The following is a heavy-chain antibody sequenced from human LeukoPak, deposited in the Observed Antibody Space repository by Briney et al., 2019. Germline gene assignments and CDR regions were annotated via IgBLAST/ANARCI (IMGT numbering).Heavy chain of an antibody. CDR1: GLTFSSYG. Sequence: PGGSLRLSCAASGLTFSSYGMHWVRQAPGKGLEWVAVISYDGRNKYYADSVKGRFTISRDNSKNTLYLQMNSLRAEDTAVYYCANVAEQWLIWGFFDYWGQEPWSPSPQ. CDR3: ANVAEQWLIWGFFDY. J-gene: IGHJ4*01. V-gene: IGHV3-30*18. CDR2: ISYDGRNK. D-gene: IGHD6-19*01.